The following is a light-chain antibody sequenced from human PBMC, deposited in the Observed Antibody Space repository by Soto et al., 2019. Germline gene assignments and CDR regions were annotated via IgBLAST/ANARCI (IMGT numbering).Light chain of an antibody. V-gene: IGKV2-28*01. CDR3: MQALQSHRT. CDR1: QSLLHSNGYNY. CDR2: LGS. J-gene: IGKJ1*01. Sequence: DIVMTQSPLSLPVTPGEPASISCRSSQSLLHSNGYNYLDWYLQKPGQSPQLLIYLGSNRASGVPDRFSGSGSGTDFTLKISRVEAEYVGVYYCMQALQSHRTFGQGTKVEI.